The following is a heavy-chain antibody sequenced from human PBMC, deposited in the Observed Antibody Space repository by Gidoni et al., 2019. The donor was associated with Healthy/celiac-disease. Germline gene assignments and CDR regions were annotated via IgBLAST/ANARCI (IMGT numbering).Heavy chain of an antibody. CDR3: ARGLVGATSQAFNFDY. J-gene: IGHJ4*02. CDR1: GGSFSGYY. Sequence: QVQLQQWGAGLFKPSETLSLTCAVYGGSFSGYYWSWIRQPPGKGLEWIGEINHSGSTNYNPSLKSRVTISVDTSKNQFSLKLSSVTAADTAVYYCARGLVGATSQAFNFDYWGQGTLVTVSS. D-gene: IGHD1-26*01. CDR2: INHSGST. V-gene: IGHV4-34*01.